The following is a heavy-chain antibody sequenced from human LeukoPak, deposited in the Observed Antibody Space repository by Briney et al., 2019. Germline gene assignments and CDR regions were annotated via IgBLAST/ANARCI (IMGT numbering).Heavy chain of an antibody. V-gene: IGHV3-30-3*01. Sequence: PGGSLRLSCAASGFTFSSFAMHWDRQAPGKGLEWVTVISYGGSNKYYADSVKGRFTISRDDSKNTLYLQMNSLRVEDTAVYYCARVLWSYSSSWYDLDYWGQGTLVTVSS. CDR3: ARVLWSYSSSWYDLDY. D-gene: IGHD6-13*01. CDR2: ISYGGSNK. J-gene: IGHJ4*02. CDR1: GFTFSSFA.